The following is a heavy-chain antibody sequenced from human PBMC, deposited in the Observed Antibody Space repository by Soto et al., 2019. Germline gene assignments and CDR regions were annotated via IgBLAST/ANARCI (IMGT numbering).Heavy chain of an antibody. CDR1: GFSLSNARMG. V-gene: IGHV2-26*01. Sequence: QVTLKESGPVLVKPTETLTLTCTVSGFSLSNARMGVSWIRQPPGKALEWFAHIFSNDEKSYSTSLKSRLTISKDTSKSQVVLTMTNMDPVDTATYYCARIDYSSSWYVTNDYWGQGTLVTVSS. CDR3: ARIDYSSSWYVTNDY. CDR2: IFSNDEK. J-gene: IGHJ4*02. D-gene: IGHD6-13*01.